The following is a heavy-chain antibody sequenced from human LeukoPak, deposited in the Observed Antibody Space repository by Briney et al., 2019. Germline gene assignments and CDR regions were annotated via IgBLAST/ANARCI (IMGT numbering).Heavy chain of an antibody. J-gene: IGHJ4*02. CDR1: GYKLTNNW. Sequence: KDGESLKISCKISGYKLTNNWIGWVRQVPGKGLEWMGLIYPGYSDAKYSPSFQGQVTLSVDASISTAYLQLSGLRASDTAMYYCARQADGPMYYFDYWGQGTLVTVSS. CDR3: ARQADGPMYYFDY. CDR2: IYPGYSDA. D-gene: IGHD3-10*02. V-gene: IGHV5-51*01.